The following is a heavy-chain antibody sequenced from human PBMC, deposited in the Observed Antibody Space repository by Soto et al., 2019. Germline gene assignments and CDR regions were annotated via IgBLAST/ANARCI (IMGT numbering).Heavy chain of an antibody. D-gene: IGHD2-15*01. V-gene: IGHV3-23*01. CDR3: VRDDCGSQCSEFDY. J-gene: IGHJ4*02. CDR1: GFTLRNSV. CDR2: IGGSDPVA. Sequence: GGSLRLSCAVSGFTLRNSVMSWIRQAPGKGLEWVSRIGGSDPVAHYADSVKGRFLISRDDSRNTLFLQVDSLRADDTAMYYCVRDDCGSQCSEFDYWGQGTLVTVSS.